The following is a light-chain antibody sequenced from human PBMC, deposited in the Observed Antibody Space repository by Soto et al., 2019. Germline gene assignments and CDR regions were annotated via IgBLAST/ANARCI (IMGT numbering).Light chain of an antibody. Sequence: EIVLTQSPGTLSLSPGERATLSCRASQSVSSSYLAWYQQKPGQAPRLLIYGASSRATGIPDRFSGSGSGTDFTLTISRLEPEDFAVYYCQQYGSSPRRPFTFGPGNKVDIK. J-gene: IGKJ3*01. CDR2: GAS. CDR3: QQYGSSPRRPFT. V-gene: IGKV3-20*01. CDR1: QSVSSSY.